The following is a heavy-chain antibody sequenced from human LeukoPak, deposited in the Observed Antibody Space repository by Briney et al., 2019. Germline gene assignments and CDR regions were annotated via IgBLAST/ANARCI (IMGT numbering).Heavy chain of an antibody. Sequence: GASVKVSCKASGYTFTSYDISWVRQAPGQGLEWMGWISAYNGNTNYAQKLQGRVTMTTDTSTSTAYMELSSLRSEDTAVYYCARDRSGSYLDGWFDPWGQGTLVTVSS. V-gene: IGHV1-18*01. CDR3: ARDRSGSYLDGWFDP. J-gene: IGHJ5*02. D-gene: IGHD1-26*01. CDR2: ISAYNGNT. CDR1: GYTFTSYD.